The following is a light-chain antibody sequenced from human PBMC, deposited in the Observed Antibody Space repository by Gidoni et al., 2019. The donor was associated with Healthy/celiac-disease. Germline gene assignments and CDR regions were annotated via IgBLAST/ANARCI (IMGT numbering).Light chain of an antibody. CDR1: QSVRNN. Sequence: IVMTQSPATLSVSPVERATLSCRASQSVRNNLACYQQKPGQAPKLLMYGASTRATGIPARFSGIGSGTEFTLTISSLQSEDFAIYYCQHYNNWPPWTFGQGTKVEIK. CDR3: QHYNNWPPWT. CDR2: GAS. V-gene: IGKV3-15*01. J-gene: IGKJ1*01.